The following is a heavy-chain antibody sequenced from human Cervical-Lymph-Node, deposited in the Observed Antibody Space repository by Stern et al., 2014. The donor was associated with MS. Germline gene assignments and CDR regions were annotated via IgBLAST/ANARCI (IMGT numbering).Heavy chain of an antibody. J-gene: IGHJ6*02. CDR2: VNPKSCGT. D-gene: IGHD2-21*01. Sequence: VQLVESGAEVKKPGASVKVSCKASGYTFTAYYLHWVRQAPGKGLAWMGWVNPKSCGTSYAPKFHGRVTMTRDTSTSTAFMELSTLTSDDTAFYYCARGPNEHWGGHYNSNGMDVWGQGTTVTVSS. CDR3: ARGPNEHWGGHYNSNGMDV. CDR1: GYTFTAYY. V-gene: IGHV1-2*02.